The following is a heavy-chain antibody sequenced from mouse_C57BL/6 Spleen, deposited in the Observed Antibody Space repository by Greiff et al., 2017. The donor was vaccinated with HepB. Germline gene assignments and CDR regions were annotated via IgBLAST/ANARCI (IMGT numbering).Heavy chain of an antibody. CDR1: GYSFTSYY. CDR2: IYPGSGNT. CDR3: TRSYYYGSSPGY. J-gene: IGHJ4*01. Sequence: VQLQQSGPELVKPGASVKISCKASGYSFTSYYIHWVKQRPGKGLEWIGWIYPGSGNTKYNETFKGKATLTADTSSSTAYMQISSLTSEDSAVYCCTRSYYYGSSPGYWGQGTSVTVSS. V-gene: IGHV1-66*01. D-gene: IGHD1-1*01.